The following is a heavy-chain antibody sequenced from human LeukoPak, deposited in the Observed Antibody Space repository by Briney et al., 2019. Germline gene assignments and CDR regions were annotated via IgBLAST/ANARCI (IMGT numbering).Heavy chain of an antibody. CDR2: ISAYNGNT. CDR1: GYTFTSYG. D-gene: IGHD3-22*01. CDR3: ARVGPRTVVVIIGDAFDI. Sequence: ASVKVSCKASGYTFTSYGISWVRQAPGQGLEWMGWISAYNGNTNYAQKLQGRVTMTTDTSTSTAYMELRSLRSDDTAVYYFARVGPRTVVVIIGDAFDIWGQGTMVTVSS. V-gene: IGHV1-18*01. J-gene: IGHJ3*02.